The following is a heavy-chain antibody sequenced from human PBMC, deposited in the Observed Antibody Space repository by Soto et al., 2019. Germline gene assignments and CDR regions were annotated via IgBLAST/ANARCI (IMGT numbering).Heavy chain of an antibody. J-gene: IGHJ4*02. V-gene: IGHV2-5*02. CDR2: IYWDDDK. D-gene: IGHD3-3*01. Sequence: QITLNESGPTQVKPRQTLTLTCTFSGFSLTTSGVGVGWIRQSPGKAPEWLALIYWDDDKRYSPSLKSRLTSTTDTSKDQVVLTMADLDPGDTATYYCAHRVLRTVFGLVTTTAIYFDFWGQGTPVAVSS. CDR3: AHRVLRTVFGLVTTTAIYFDF. CDR1: GFSLTTSGVG.